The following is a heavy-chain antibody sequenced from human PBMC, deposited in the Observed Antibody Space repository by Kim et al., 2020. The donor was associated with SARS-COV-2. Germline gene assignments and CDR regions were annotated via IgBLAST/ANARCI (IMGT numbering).Heavy chain of an antibody. CDR3: ATAPAIFGVVIPYY. D-gene: IGHD3-3*01. V-gene: IGHV1-24*01. Sequence: YSQKFQGRVTMTEDTSTDTAYMELSSLRSEDTAVYYCATAPAIFGVVIPYYWGQGTLVTVSS. J-gene: IGHJ4*02.